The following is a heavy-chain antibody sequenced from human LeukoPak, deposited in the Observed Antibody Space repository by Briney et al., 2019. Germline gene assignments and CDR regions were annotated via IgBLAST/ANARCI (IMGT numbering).Heavy chain of an antibody. J-gene: IGHJ4*02. Sequence: QAGGSLRLSCAASGFTVSLNSMNWVRQAPGKGLEWVSVIYSDGTTYYADSVEGRFTISKDNSKNTLYLQMNSLRAGDTAVYYCAREIRYCSGGNCYLFDYWGQGTLVTVSS. CDR1: GFTVSLNS. D-gene: IGHD2-15*01. CDR2: IYSDGTT. CDR3: AREIRYCSGGNCYLFDY. V-gene: IGHV3-66*01.